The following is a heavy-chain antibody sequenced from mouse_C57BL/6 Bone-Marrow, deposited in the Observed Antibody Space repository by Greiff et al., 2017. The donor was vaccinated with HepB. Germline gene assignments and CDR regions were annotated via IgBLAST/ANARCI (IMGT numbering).Heavy chain of an antibody. D-gene: IGHD2-3*01. Sequence: VQLQQSGPELVKPGASVKISCKASGYTFTDYYMNWVKQSHGKSLEWIGDINPNNGGTSYNQKFKGKATLTVDKSSSTAYMELRSLTSEDSAVYYCARGDIYDGYYHTLLWGQGTTLTVSS. CDR1: GYTFTDYY. CDR2: INPNNGGT. V-gene: IGHV1-26*01. J-gene: IGHJ2*01. CDR3: ARGDIYDGYYHTLL.